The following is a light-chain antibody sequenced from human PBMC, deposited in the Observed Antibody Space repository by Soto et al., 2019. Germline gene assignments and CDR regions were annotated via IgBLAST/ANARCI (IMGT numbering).Light chain of an antibody. V-gene: IGKV3-15*01. CDR3: QQYNNWRGP. CDR1: QSVSSN. J-gene: IGKJ1*01. Sequence: EIVMTQSPATLSVSPGERATLSCRASQSVSSNLAWYQQKPGQAPRLLIYGASTRATDIPARFSGSGSGTEFTLTINSLQSEDFAVYYCQQYNNWRGPFGQVTKVEIK. CDR2: GAS.